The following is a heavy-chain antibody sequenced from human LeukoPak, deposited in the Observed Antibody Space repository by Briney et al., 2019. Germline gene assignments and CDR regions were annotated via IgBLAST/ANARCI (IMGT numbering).Heavy chain of an antibody. Sequence: NPSETLSLTGTVSGGAISSYDWSWIRQPAGKGLEWIGRIHTSGNTNYNPSLNSRVTMSVNTSKNQSSLKMSSVSAADTAVYYCARDYFYDSSDSPTWGQGTLVTVSS. CDR1: GGAISSYD. J-gene: IGHJ5*02. CDR2: IHTSGNT. V-gene: IGHV4-4*07. D-gene: IGHD3-22*01. CDR3: ARDYFYDSSDSPT.